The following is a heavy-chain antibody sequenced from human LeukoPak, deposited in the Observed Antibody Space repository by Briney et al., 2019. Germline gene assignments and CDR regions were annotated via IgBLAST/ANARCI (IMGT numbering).Heavy chain of an antibody. CDR3: ARDPSSVPLYFFLY. Sequence: ASVKVSCKASGYTFRGNYIHWLRQAPGQGLERMGWNDANNGDTKSAQKFQGRVTMSRDTSISTAYMDLSSLRPDDATVYYCARDPSSVPLYFFLYWGQGTLVTVSS. V-gene: IGHV1-2*02. CDR2: NDANNGDT. J-gene: IGHJ4*02. CDR1: GYTFRGNY. D-gene: IGHD2-2*01.